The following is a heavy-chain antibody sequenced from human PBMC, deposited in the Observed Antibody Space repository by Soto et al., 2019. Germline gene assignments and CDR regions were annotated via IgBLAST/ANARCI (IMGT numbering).Heavy chain of an antibody. CDR1: AYTFTSYG. CDR3: ARGYDILTGLAYYYGMDV. J-gene: IGHJ6*02. V-gene: IGHV1-18*01. D-gene: IGHD3-9*01. CDR2: ISTHNGET. Sequence: SVKVSCKISAYTFTSYGISWVRQAPGQGLEWMGWISTHNGETNFAQKFQGRVTLTTDTSTNTAYMDLRSLTSDDTAVYYCARGYDILTGLAYYYGMDVWGQGTTVSVSS.